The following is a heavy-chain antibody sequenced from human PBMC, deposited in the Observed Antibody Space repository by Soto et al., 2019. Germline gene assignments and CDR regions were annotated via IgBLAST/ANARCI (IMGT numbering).Heavy chain of an antibody. D-gene: IGHD3-16*01. V-gene: IGHV4-59*08. CDR2: ISYSGST. J-gene: IGHJ6*03. CDR3: ARQTLTHPYYIDV. Sequence: SETLSLTCTVSGGSISSYYWSWIRQPPGKGLEWIGYISYSGSTNYNPSLKSRVTISVDTSNNQFSLKLSSVTAADTAVYFCARQTLTHPYYIDVWGKGTTVTVSS. CDR1: GGSISSYY.